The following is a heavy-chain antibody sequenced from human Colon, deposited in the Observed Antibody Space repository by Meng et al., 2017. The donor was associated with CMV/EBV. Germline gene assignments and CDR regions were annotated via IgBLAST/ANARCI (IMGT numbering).Heavy chain of an antibody. CDR1: GYTFTRYY. D-gene: IGHD3-3*01. J-gene: IGHJ4*02. Sequence: ASVKVSCKPSGYTFTRYYIHWLRQAPGQGPEWMAIINPSNGATAYAQQFQGRVTLTTDTSTGTVYMEMRSLEPVDTAVYYCARDRETSYDFWSGYRFDYWGQGALVTVSS. CDR3: ARDRETSYDFWSGYRFDY. CDR2: INPSNGAT. V-gene: IGHV1-46*01.